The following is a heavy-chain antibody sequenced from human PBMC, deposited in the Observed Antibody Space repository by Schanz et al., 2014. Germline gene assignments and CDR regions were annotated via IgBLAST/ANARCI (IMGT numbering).Heavy chain of an antibody. CDR3: ARGGPAYYFDD. CDR2: ISGSGGST. Sequence: EVQLLESGGGLVQPGGSLRLSCAASGFTFSAYYMDWVRQAPGKGLEWVSAISGSGGSTYYADSVKGRFTISRDNSKNTLYLQMNSLRAEDTAVYYCARGGPAYYFDDWGQGTLVTVSS. V-gene: IGHV3-23*01. J-gene: IGHJ4*02. CDR1: GFTFSAYY.